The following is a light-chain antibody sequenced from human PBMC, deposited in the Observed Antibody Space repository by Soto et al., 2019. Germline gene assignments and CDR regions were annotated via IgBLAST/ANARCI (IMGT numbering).Light chain of an antibody. CDR1: QSVSSNY. CDR3: QQFGSPWT. CDR2: SAS. Sequence: EIVLTQSPGTLSLSPGERATLSCRAGQSVSSNYLAWYQQKPGQAPRLLIHSASNRATGIPDRFSGSGSGTDFTLTISRLESEDSAVYYCQQFGSPWTFGQGTKLEIK. J-gene: IGKJ2*02. V-gene: IGKV3-20*01.